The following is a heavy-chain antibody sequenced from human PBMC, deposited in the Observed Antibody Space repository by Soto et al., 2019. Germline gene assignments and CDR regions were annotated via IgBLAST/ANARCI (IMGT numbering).Heavy chain of an antibody. J-gene: IGHJ4*02. CDR2: IIPLYGTV. V-gene: IGHV1-69*06. CDR1: GGTFNSYG. D-gene: IGHD3-10*01. Sequence: QAHLAQSGAEVKKPGSSVTVSCKASGGTFNSYGISWVRQAPGQGLDWMGVIIPLYGTVNYAQKFQCRVSITADKSTSTAYVDLNSRRSDDTAVYYCARVRVIRGVIPSHFGLWGQGTQVTVSS. CDR3: ARVRVIRGVIPSHFGL.